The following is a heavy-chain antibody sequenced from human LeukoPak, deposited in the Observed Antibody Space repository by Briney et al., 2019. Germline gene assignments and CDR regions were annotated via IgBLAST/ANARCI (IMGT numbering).Heavy chain of an antibody. Sequence: PGGSLRLSCAASGFTFSSYEMTWVRQAPGKGLEWVSSISGNSNYILYARSLKGRFTVSRGDYSLYLQMHSLRAEDTAVYYCARLVGNYASGKFDSWGQGTLVTVSS. V-gene: IGHV3-21*01. CDR2: ISGNSNYI. CDR3: ARLVGNYASGKFDS. CDR1: GFTFSSYE. D-gene: IGHD3-10*01. J-gene: IGHJ4*02.